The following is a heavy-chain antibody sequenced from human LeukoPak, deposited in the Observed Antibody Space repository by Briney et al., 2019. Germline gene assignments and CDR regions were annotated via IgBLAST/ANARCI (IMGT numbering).Heavy chain of an antibody. Sequence: ASVKVSCKASGYTFTSYDINWVRQATGQGLEWMGWMNPNSGNTGYAQKFQGRVTMTRNTSISTAYMELSSLRSEDTAVYYCARATRAAGRTNNWFDPWGQGTTVTVSS. CDR2: MNPNSGNT. CDR3: ARATRAAGRTNNWFDP. CDR1: GYTFTSYD. D-gene: IGHD6-13*01. J-gene: IGHJ5*01. V-gene: IGHV1-8*01.